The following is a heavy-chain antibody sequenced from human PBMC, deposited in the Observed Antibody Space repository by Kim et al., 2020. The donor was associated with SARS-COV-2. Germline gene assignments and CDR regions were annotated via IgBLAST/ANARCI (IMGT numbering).Heavy chain of an antibody. CDR3: ARDSWDRCFDL. CDR2: T. V-gene: IGHV4-59*01. Sequence: TNYNPSLKSRVTISVDTSKNQFSLKLSSVTAADTAVYYCARDSWDRCFDLWGRGTLVTVSS. D-gene: IGHD1-26*01. J-gene: IGHJ2*01.